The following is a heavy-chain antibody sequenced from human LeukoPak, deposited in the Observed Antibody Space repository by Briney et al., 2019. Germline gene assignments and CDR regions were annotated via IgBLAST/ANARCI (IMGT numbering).Heavy chain of an antibody. V-gene: IGHV3-48*03. Sequence: PGGSLRLSCIASGFTFSSHDMNWVRQAPGKGLEWVSYISSSGTTIYYADSVKGRFTISRDNAKNTLYLQMSSLRAEDTAVYYCARRYSSSWYSYDYWGQGTLVTVSS. J-gene: IGHJ4*02. CDR1: GFTFSSHD. CDR3: ARRYSSSWYSYDY. D-gene: IGHD6-13*01. CDR2: ISSSGTTI.